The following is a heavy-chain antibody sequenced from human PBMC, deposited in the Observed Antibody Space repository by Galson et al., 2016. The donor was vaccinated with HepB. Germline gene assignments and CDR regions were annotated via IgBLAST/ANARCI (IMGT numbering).Heavy chain of an antibody. D-gene: IGHD2-21*01. J-gene: IGHJ5*02. CDR2: FDLENDER. V-gene: IGHV1-24*01. Sequence: SCKVSGHTLSELSIHWVRQAPGKGLEWMGGFDLENDERVYTQRFQARLTLTEDTSRDTAYMELTSLTSEDTALYFCTTHIRYFTAYADPWGQGTLVIVSS. CDR3: TTHIRYFTAYADP. CDR1: GHTLSELS.